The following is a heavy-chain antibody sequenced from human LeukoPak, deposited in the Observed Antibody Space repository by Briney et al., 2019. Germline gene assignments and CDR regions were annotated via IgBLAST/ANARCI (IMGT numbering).Heavy chain of an antibody. V-gene: IGHV3-53*01. CDR1: GFLVTNNY. D-gene: IGHD4-23*01. CDR2: IYTGDGT. J-gene: IGHJ4*02. CDR3: ATLYGGQRADGY. Sequence: GGSLRLSCVASGFLVTNNYMSWVRQAPGKGLEWVSSIYTGDGTEYADSVKGRFTISRDKSKNTMYLQMNSLRTEDTAVYYCATLYGGQRADGYWGQGTLVTVTS.